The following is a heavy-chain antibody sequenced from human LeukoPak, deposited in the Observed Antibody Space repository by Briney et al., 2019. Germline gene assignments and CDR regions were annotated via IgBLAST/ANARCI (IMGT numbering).Heavy chain of an antibody. V-gene: IGHV3-48*04. D-gene: IGHD3-10*01. CDR3: ARARYGSGGYFFDF. J-gene: IGHJ4*02. CDR2: ISSSSTI. CDR1: GFTFSSYS. Sequence: PGGSLRLSCAASGFTFSSYSMNWVRQAPGKGLEWVSYISSSSTIYYADSVKGRFTISRDNAKSSLYLQMNSLRGEDTAVYYCARARYGSGGYFFDFWGQGTLVTVSS.